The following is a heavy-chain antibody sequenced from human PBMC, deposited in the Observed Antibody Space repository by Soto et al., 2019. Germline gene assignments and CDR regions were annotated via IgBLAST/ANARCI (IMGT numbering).Heavy chain of an antibody. J-gene: IGHJ4*02. D-gene: IGHD4-17*01. CDR2: ISSSSSYI. CDR3: ASNGDYGGLFDY. CDR1: GFTFSSYS. V-gene: IGHV3-21*01. Sequence: EVQLVESGGGLVKPGGSLRLSCAASGFTFSSYSMNWVRQAPGKGLEWVSSISSSSSYIYYADSVKGRFTISRDNAKNSLYLQMNSLRAEDTAVYYCASNGDYGGLFDYWGQGTLVTVSS.